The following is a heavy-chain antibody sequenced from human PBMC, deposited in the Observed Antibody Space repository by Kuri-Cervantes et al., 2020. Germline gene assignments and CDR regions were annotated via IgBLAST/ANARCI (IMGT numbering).Heavy chain of an antibody. D-gene: IGHD3-22*01. V-gene: IGHV3-13*01. CDR1: GFTFSSYD. Sequence: GESLKISCAASGFTFSSYDMHWVRQATGKGLEWVSAIGTAGDTYYPGSVKGRFTISRDNSKNTLYLQMNSLRAEDTAVYYCARGGYLDYWGQGTLVTVSS. J-gene: IGHJ4*02. CDR3: ARGGYLDY. CDR2: IGTAGDT.